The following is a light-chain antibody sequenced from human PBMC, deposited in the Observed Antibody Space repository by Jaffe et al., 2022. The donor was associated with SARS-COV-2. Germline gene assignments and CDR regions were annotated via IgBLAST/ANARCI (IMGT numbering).Light chain of an antibody. CDR2: DAS. V-gene: IGKV3-11*01. J-gene: IGKJ4*01. CDR3: QHRSNWPLT. Sequence: EVVLTQSPATLSLSPGERATLSCRASQSVSSYLAWYQQKPGQAPRLLIYDASNRATGIPARFSGTGSGTDFTLTISSLEPEDFAVYFCQHRSNWPLTFGGGTKVEIK. CDR1: QSVSSY.